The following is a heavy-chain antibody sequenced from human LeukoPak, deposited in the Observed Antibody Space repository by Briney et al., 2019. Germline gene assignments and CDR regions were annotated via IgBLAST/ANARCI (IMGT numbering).Heavy chain of an antibody. Sequence: PGGSLRLSCAASGFTLSSYAMTWVRQAPGKGLECVSTITSRTGATYYADSVKGRFTISTASSENTLYLQMNSLRTEDTALYYCAKDRAGSSAWYDSFDIWGQGTMVTVSS. J-gene: IGHJ3*02. V-gene: IGHV3-23*01. CDR3: AKDRAGSSAWYDSFDI. CDR2: ITSRTGAT. CDR1: GFTLSSYA. D-gene: IGHD6-19*01.